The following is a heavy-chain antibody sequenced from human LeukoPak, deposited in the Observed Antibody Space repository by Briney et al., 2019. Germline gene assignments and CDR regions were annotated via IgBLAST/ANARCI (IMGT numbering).Heavy chain of an antibody. D-gene: IGHD3-3*01. Sequence: SQTLSLTCTVSGGSISSGDYYWSWIRQPPGKGLEWIGYIYYSGSTYYNPSLKSRVTISVDTSKNQFSLRLSSVTAADTAVYYCARGDFWSGGYYYYYMDVWGKGTTVTVSS. V-gene: IGHV4-30-4*08. CDR3: ARGDFWSGGYYYYYMDV. CDR2: IYYSGST. CDR1: GGSISSGDYY. J-gene: IGHJ6*03.